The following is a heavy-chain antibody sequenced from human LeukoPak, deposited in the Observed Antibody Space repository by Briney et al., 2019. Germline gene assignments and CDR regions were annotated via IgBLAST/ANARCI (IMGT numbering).Heavy chain of an antibody. V-gene: IGHV3-23*01. D-gene: IGHD5-18*01. CDR3: AKHGDTAMWLDY. CDR1: GFTFSNYV. J-gene: IGHJ4*02. CDR2: ISGSGGSI. Sequence: PGGSLRLSCAASGFTFSNYVMSWVRQAPGKGLEWVSGISGSGGSIYYADSVKGRFTISRDSSKNTLNLQMNSLRAEDTAVYYCAKHGDTAMWLDYWGQGTLDTVSS.